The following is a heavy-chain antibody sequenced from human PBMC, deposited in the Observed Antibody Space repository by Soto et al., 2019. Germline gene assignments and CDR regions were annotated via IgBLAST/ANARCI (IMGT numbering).Heavy chain of an antibody. CDR2: TYYRSKWYN. J-gene: IGHJ5*02. V-gene: IGHV6-1*01. D-gene: IGHD2-15*01. CDR1: GDSVSRNSAA. CDR3: ARTYCSGGDCYPGGNWFDP. Sequence: SQTLSLTCALSGDSVSRNSAAWNWIRQSPSRGLEWLGRTYYRSKWYNDYAVSVKSRITINPDTSKNQFSLKLNSVTAADTAVYYCARTYCSGGDCYPGGNWFDPWGQGTLVTVSS.